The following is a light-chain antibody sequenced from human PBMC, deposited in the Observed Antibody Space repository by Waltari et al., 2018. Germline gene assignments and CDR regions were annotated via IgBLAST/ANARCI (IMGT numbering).Light chain of an antibody. V-gene: IGLV2-14*03. CDR3: SSYISSSTLEL. J-gene: IGLJ2*01. CDR2: DVS. CDR1: SIDVGSYNY. Sequence: QSALPQPASVSGSPGQSITISCTGTSIDVGSYNYVSWYQQHPGKAPKLMIFDVSIRPSGVSNRFSGSKSGNTASLTISGLQAEDEADYYCSSYISSSTLELFGGGTSLTVL.